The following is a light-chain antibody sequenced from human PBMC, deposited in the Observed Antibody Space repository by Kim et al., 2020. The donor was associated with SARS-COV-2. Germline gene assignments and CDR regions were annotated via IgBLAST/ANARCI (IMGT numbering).Light chain of an antibody. CDR3: TTHANSNYI. Sequence: VPLSCSGASSCFGGYVGYTYVSCYQQHPGNAPKLIIYEVTKRPSGVTNRFSGSKSGNTAFLTVSGLQAEDEADYYCTTHANSNYIFGTGTKVTVL. V-gene: IGLV2-8*01. J-gene: IGLJ1*01. CDR1: SSCFGGYVGYTY. CDR2: EVT.